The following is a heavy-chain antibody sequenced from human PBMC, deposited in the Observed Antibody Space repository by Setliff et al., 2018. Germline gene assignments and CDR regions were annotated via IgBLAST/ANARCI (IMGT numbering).Heavy chain of an antibody. J-gene: IGHJ5*02. CDR1: GGSISSSSYY. CDR3: ARQRLGLFDP. CDR2: IYYSGST. D-gene: IGHD3-10*01. Sequence: KTSETLSLTCTVSGGSISSSSYYWGWIRQPPGKGLEWIGSIYYSGSTYYNPSLKSRVTISVDTSKNQFSLKLSSVTAADTAVYYCARQRLGLFDPWGQGTLVTVSS. V-gene: IGHV4-39*01.